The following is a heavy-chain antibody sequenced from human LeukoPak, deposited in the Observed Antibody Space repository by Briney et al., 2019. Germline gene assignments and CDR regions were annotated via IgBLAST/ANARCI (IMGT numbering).Heavy chain of an antibody. CDR2: ISGRGTDT. CDR3: AKDAYGSGSYPLDY. V-gene: IGHV3-66*03. J-gene: IGHJ4*02. Sequence: GGSLRLSCAASGFTVSSNYMSWVRQAPGKGLEWVSTISGRGTDTYYADSVKGRFTISRDNSKNTLYLQMNSLRAEDTAVYYCAKDAYGSGSYPLDYWGQGTLVTVSS. D-gene: IGHD3-10*01. CDR1: GFTVSSNY.